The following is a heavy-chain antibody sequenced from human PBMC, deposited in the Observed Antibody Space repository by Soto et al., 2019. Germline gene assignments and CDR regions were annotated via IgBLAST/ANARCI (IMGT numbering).Heavy chain of an antibody. J-gene: IGHJ4*02. CDR3: ARGGAGYGDY. CDR1: GFTVSNSF. V-gene: IGHV3-53*04. Sequence: EVQLVESGGGLVQPGGSLRLSCAASGFTVSNSFMSWVRQAPGKGLEWVSVIYSGGSTYYGDSVKGRFTISRHNSKNTLYLQMNSRRAEDTAVCFCARGGAGYGDYWGQGTLVTVSS. CDR2: IYSGGST. D-gene: IGHD5-18*01.